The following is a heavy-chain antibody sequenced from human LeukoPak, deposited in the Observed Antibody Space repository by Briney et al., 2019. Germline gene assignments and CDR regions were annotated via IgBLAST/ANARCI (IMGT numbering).Heavy chain of an antibody. CDR3: AKDRGNYDFWSGYYTGNWFDP. CDR1: GFTFSGYG. J-gene: IGHJ5*02. Sequence: GGSLRLSCAASGFTFSGYGMHWVRQAPGKGLEWVAFIRYDGSNKYYADSVKGRFTISRDNSENTLYLQMNSLRAEDTAVYYCAKDRGNYDFWSGYYTGNWFDPWGQGTLVTVSS. CDR2: IRYDGSNK. D-gene: IGHD3-3*01. V-gene: IGHV3-30*02.